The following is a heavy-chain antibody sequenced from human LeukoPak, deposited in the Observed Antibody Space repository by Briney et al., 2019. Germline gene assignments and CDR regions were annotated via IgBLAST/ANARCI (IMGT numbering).Heavy chain of an antibody. CDR3: ARSIAAAAHGGYFDY. CDR2: IIPIFGTA. Sequence: SVKVSRKASGGTFSSYAISWVRQAPGQGLEWMGGIIPIFGTANYAQKFQGRVTITADESTSTAYMGLSSLRSEDTAVYYCARSIAAAAHGGYFDYWGQGTLVTVSS. CDR1: GGTFSSYA. D-gene: IGHD6-13*01. V-gene: IGHV1-69*01. J-gene: IGHJ4*02.